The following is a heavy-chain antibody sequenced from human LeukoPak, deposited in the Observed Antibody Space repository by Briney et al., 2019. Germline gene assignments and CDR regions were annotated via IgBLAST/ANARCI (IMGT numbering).Heavy chain of an antibody. CDR3: ATDLCSSTSCYPFWDY. Sequence: ASVKVSCKVSGYTLTELSMHWARQAPGKGLEWMGGFDPEDGETIYAQKFQGRVTMTEDTSTDTAYMELSSLRSEDTAVYYCATDLCSSTSCYPFWDYWGQGTLVTVSS. J-gene: IGHJ4*02. D-gene: IGHD2-2*01. CDR1: GYTLTELS. CDR2: FDPEDGET. V-gene: IGHV1-24*01.